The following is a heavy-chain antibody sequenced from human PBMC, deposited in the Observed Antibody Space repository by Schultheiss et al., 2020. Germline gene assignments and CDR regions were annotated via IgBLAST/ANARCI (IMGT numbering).Heavy chain of an antibody. CDR1: GDSISSYD. CDR2: IYYSGST. CDR3: VRVCRASQSCYFDS. J-gene: IGHJ4*02. Sequence: SETLSLTCTVSGDSISSYDWNCIRQSAGKGLEWIGYIYYSGSTNYSPSLKSRVSMSVDTSKSQISLKVTSVTAADTAVYYCVRVCRASQSCYFDSWGQGALVTVAS. V-gene: IGHV4-59*01.